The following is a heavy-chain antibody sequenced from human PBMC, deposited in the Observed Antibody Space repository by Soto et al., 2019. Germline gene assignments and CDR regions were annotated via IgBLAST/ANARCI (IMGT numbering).Heavy chain of an antibody. Sequence: QVQLVQSGAEVKKPGASVKVSCKASGYTFTTYGMSWVRQAPGQGLDWMGGISTYNGNTKYAERPQGRVTMTTDTTTNTAYMELRRRRSDDTAVYYCARGPTDYYDNSGNYFLDYWGQGTLVTVSS. CDR1: GYTFTTYG. D-gene: IGHD3-22*01. CDR3: ARGPTDYYDNSGNYFLDY. CDR2: ISTYNGNT. V-gene: IGHV1-18*01. J-gene: IGHJ4*02.